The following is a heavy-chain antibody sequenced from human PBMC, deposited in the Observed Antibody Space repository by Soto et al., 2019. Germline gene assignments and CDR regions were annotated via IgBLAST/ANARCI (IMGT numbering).Heavy chain of an antibody. J-gene: IGHJ6*02. Sequence: SVKVSCKASGGTFSSYAISWVRQAPGQGLEWMGGIIPIFGTANYAQKFQGRVTITADESTSTAYMELSSLRSEDTAVYYCARGSNYVSYYYYGMDVWGQGTTVTVSS. CDR1: GGTFSSYA. V-gene: IGHV1-69*13. D-gene: IGHD4-4*01. CDR2: IIPIFGTA. CDR3: ARGSNYVSYYYYGMDV.